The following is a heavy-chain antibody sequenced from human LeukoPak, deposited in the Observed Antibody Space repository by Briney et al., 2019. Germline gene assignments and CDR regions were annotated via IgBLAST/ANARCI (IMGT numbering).Heavy chain of an antibody. J-gene: IGHJ5*02. V-gene: IGHV4-34*10. CDR1: GGSFSGYY. D-gene: IGHD4-17*01. CDR2: IYYSGSI. Sequence: TPSETLSLTCAVYGGSFSGYYWSWIRQPPGKGLEWIGYIYYSGSIYYNPSLKGRVTMSVDTSKNQFSLKLSSVTAVDTAVYYCARLPSLRMNWSDPWGQGTLVTVSS. CDR3: ARLPSLRMNWSDP.